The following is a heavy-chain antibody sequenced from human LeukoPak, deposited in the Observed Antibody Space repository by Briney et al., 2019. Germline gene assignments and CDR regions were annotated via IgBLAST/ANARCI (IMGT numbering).Heavy chain of an antibody. Sequence: GGSLRLSCEASGLVFSNHAMTWVRQAPGRGLEWVANVRQDGGEGHYVDSVKGRFTVSRDNAENSLYLQLNSLRIEDTAVYYCVTRLCSISACRASSYLSFDVWGKGATVTVSS. CDR3: VTRLCSISACRASSYLSFDV. CDR2: VRQDGGEG. CDR1: GLVFSNHA. D-gene: IGHD3-10*02. J-gene: IGHJ6*04. V-gene: IGHV3-7*01.